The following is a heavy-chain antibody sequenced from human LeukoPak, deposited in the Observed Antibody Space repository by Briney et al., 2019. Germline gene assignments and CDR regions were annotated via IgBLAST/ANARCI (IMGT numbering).Heavy chain of an antibody. CDR1: GYTFTSYY. CDR3: ARGGWVDCSGGSCYQGAFDI. D-gene: IGHD2-15*01. J-gene: IGHJ3*02. V-gene: IGHV1-46*01. CDR2: INPSGGST. Sequence: ASAKVSCKASGYTFTSYYMHWVRQAPGQGLESMGIINPSGGSTSYAQKFQGRVTMTRDTSTSTVYMELSSLRSEDTAVYYCARGGWVDCSGGSCYQGAFDIWGQGTMVTVSS.